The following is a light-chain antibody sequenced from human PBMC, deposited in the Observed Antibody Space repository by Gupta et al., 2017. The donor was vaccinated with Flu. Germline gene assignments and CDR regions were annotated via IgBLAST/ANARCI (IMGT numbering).Light chain of an antibody. CDR3: QQDGSSPIT. CDR1: QSVSSSY. V-gene: IGKV3-20*01. Sequence: SLSPGERATLSCRASQSVSSSYLAWYQQKPGQAPRLLIYGASSRATGIPDRFSGRGSGTDFTLTISRLEPEDFAVYYCQQDGSSPITFGQGTRLEIK. J-gene: IGKJ5*01. CDR2: GAS.